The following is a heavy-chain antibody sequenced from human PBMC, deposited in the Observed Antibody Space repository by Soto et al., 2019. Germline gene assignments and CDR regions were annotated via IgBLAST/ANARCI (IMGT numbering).Heavy chain of an antibody. Sequence: GGSLRLSCAASGFTFSSHSMNWVRQAPGKGLEWVSYISSSSSTIYYADSVKGRFTISRDNAKNSLYLQMNSLRAEDTAVYYCARERDYYFDYWGQGTLVTVSS. CDR1: GFTFSSHS. J-gene: IGHJ4*02. V-gene: IGHV3-48*01. CDR2: ISSSSSTI. CDR3: ARERDYYFDY. D-gene: IGHD2-21*02.